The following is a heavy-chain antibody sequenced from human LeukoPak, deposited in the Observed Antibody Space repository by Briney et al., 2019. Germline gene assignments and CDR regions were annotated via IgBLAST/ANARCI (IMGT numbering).Heavy chain of an antibody. J-gene: IGHJ4*02. Sequence: PGGSLRLSCAASGFTFSDYYMSWIRQAPGKGLEWVSYISSSGSTIYYADSVKGRFTLSRDNSKNTLYLQMNSLRAEDTAVYYCARRSSLNWGIDYWGQGTLVTVSS. CDR3: ARRSSLNWGIDY. D-gene: IGHD7-27*01. V-gene: IGHV3-11*04. CDR1: GFTFSDYY. CDR2: ISSSGSTI.